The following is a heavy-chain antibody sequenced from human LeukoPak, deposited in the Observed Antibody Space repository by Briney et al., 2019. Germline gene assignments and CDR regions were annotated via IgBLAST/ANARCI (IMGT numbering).Heavy chain of an antibody. CDR1: GFTFSSYG. CDR2: ISYDGSNK. V-gene: IGHV3-30*18. J-gene: IGHJ3*02. Sequence: GRSLRLSCAASGFTFSSYGMHWVRQAPGKGLEWVAVISYDGSNKYYADSMKGRFTISRENSKNTLYLQMNSLRAEDTAVYYWAKDLGFVAGLDAFDIWGQGTMVTVSS. CDR3: AKDLGFVAGLDAFDI. D-gene: IGHD6-19*01.